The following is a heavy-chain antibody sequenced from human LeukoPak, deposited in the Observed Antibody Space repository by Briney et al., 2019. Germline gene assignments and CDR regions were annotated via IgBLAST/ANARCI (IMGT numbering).Heavy chain of an antibody. V-gene: IGHV3-53*01. Sequence: PGGSLRLSCAASGFTVSSNYMSWVRQAPGKGLEWVSVIYSGCSTYYADSVKGRFTISRDNSKNTLYLQMNSLRAEDTAVYYCAGRQLVRLADAFDIWGQGTMVTVSS. CDR3: AGRQLVRLADAFDI. D-gene: IGHD6-13*01. CDR1: GFTVSSNY. J-gene: IGHJ3*02. CDR2: IYSGCST.